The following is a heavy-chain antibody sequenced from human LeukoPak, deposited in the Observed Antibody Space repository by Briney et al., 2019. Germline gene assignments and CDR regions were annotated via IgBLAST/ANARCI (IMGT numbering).Heavy chain of an antibody. CDR3: ARVYYYGSGSYSHYDY. V-gene: IGHV4-59*01. CDR2: IYYSGST. CDR1: GGSISSYY. Sequence: SETLSLTCTVSGGSISSYYWSWIRQPPGKGLEWIGYIYYSGSTNYNPSLKSRVTISVDTSKNRFSLKLSSVTAADTAVYYCARVYYYGSGSYSHYDYWGQGTLVTVSS. J-gene: IGHJ4*02. D-gene: IGHD3-10*01.